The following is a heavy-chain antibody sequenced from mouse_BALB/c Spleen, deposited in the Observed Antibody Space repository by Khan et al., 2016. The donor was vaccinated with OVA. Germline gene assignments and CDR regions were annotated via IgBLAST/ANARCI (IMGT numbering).Heavy chain of an antibody. J-gene: IGHJ4*01. CDR2: ISYSCST. V-gene: IGHV3-2*02. CDR1: GYSITSNYA. CDR3: ARRNYYGYALDY. D-gene: IGHD1-1*01. Sequence: EVQLQESGPGLVKPSQSLSLTCTVTGYSITSNYAWSWIRQFPGNKLEWMGYISYSCSTNYHPSPNSRISVTRDTSENQFFLQLNSVTTEDTATYYCARRNYYGYALDYWGQGTSVTVSS.